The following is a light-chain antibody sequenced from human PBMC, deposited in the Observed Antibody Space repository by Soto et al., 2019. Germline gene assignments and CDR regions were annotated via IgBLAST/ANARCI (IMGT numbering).Light chain of an antibody. CDR2: GNN. CDR1: SSNIGAGYD. CDR3: QSYDSILSATYV. J-gene: IGLJ1*01. Sequence: QSVLTQPPSVSGAPGQRVTVSCTGSSSNIGAGYDVHWYQQLPGTAPKLLIYGNNNRPSGVPDRFSGSKSGTSASLAITGLQAEDEADYYCQSYDSILSATYVFGNGTNVTVL. V-gene: IGLV1-40*01.